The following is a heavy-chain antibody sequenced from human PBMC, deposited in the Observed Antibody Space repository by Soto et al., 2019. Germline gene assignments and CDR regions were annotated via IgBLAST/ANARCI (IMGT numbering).Heavy chain of an antibody. CDR2: TIPYHGNT. D-gene: IGHD2-21*02. Sequence: GASVKVSCKASGCTFSSYTISWVRQAPGQGLEWMGRTIPYHGNTNYAQKFQGRVTLTTDTSTNTAYMELRSLRSDDTAVYYCARGLKGDSDAFDIWGQGTMVTVSS. V-gene: IGHV1-18*01. J-gene: IGHJ3*02. CDR3: ARGLKGDSDAFDI. CDR1: GCTFSSYT.